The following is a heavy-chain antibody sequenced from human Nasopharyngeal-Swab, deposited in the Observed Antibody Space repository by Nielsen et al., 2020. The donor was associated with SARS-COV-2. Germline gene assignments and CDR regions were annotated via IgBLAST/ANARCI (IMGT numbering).Heavy chain of an antibody. CDR3: AKGPFRKWELLPWDY. D-gene: IGHD1-26*01. J-gene: IGHJ4*02. V-gene: IGHV3-23*01. Sequence: GESLKISCAASGFTFSSYAMSWVRQAPGKGLEWVSAISGSGGSTYYADSVKGRFTISRDNPKNTLYLQMNSLRAEDTAVYYCAKGPFRKWELLPWDYWGQGTLVTVSS. CDR2: ISGSGGST. CDR1: GFTFSSYA.